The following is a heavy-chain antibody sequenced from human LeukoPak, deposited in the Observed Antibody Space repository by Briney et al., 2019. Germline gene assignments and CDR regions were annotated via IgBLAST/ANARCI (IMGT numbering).Heavy chain of an antibody. CDR2: IYTSGST. Sequence: SETLSLTCTVSGGSISSGSYYWSWIRQPAGKGLEWIGRIYTSGSTNYNPSLKSRVTISVDTSKNQFSLKLSSVTAADTAVYYCARTLRFLEWLYYFDYWGQGTLVTVSS. J-gene: IGHJ4*02. V-gene: IGHV4-61*02. CDR3: ARTLRFLEWLYYFDY. CDR1: GGSISSGSYY. D-gene: IGHD3-3*01.